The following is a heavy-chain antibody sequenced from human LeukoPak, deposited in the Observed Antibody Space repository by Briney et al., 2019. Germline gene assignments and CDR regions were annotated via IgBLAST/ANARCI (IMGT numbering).Heavy chain of an antibody. V-gene: IGHV1-46*01. CDR3: ATVVLYSGYYFDY. Sequence: ASVKVSCKASGYTFTNYYMHWVRQAPGQGLEWMGVINPSGGSTSYAQKFQGRVTMTEDTSTDTAYMELSSLRSEDTAVYYCATVVLYSGYYFDYWGQGTLVTVSS. CDR2: INPSGGST. D-gene: IGHD5-12*01. J-gene: IGHJ4*02. CDR1: GYTFTNYY.